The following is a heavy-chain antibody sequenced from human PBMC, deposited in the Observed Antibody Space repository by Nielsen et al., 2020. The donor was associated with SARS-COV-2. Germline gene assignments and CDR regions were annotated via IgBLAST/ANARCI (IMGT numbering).Heavy chain of an antibody. V-gene: IGHV1-18*01. CDR3: ARDVEVAELKSRVGWFDP. CDR1: GYTFINYY. D-gene: IGHD1-1*01. J-gene: IGHJ5*02. Sequence: ASVKVSCKTSGYTFINYYVTWVRQAPGQGLEWMGWISGSSGTTEYAQKFQGRLTMTTDTSTSTAYMELRSLISDDTAVYYCARDVEVAELKSRVGWFDPWGQGTLVTVSS. CDR2: ISGSSGTT.